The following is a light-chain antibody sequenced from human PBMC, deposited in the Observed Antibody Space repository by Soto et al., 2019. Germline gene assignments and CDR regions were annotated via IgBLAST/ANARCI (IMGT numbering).Light chain of an antibody. V-gene: IGKV3-20*01. Sequence: EIVCTQSPCPLSLYPGQTVRNPSTATQTVRSNYLAWYQQKPGQAPRLLIYEASTRATGIPDRFSGSGSGTDFTLTVTVLEPEDFAVYYCQQYVKSPPTFGGGTKV. CDR3: QQYVKSPPT. J-gene: IGKJ4*01. CDR1: QTVRSNY. CDR2: EAS.